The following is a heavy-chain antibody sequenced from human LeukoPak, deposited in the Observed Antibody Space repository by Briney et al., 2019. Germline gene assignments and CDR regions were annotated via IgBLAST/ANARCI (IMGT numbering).Heavy chain of an antibody. CDR3: ARPVSGSRGWYYNY. CDR2: INHSGST. D-gene: IGHD6-19*01. CDR1: GGSFSGYY. Sequence: SETLSLTCAVYGGSFSGYYWSWIRQPPGKGLEWIGEINHSGSTNYNPSLKSRVTISVDTSKNQFSLKLSSVTAADTAVYYCARPVSGSRGWYYNYWGQGTLVTVSS. V-gene: IGHV4-34*01. J-gene: IGHJ4*02.